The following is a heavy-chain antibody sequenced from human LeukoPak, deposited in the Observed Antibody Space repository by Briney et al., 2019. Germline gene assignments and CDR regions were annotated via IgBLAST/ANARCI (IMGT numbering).Heavy chain of an antibody. CDR3: ATETYGRHYDY. J-gene: IGHJ4*02. CDR1: GLTFSTSG. CDR2: IGPTGSDR. D-gene: IGHD3-10*01. V-gene: IGHV3-21*06. Sequence: GGSLRLSCTASGLTFSTSGFNWVRQPPGKGLEWVAYIGPTGSDRYHADSITGRFTISRANANNFLYLQMNSLRAEDTAVYYCATETYGRHYDYWGEGTLLTVSS.